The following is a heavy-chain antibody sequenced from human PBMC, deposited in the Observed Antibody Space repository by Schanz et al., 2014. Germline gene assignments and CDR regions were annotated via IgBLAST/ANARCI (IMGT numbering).Heavy chain of an antibody. D-gene: IGHD6-19*01. CDR2: IWYDGSNK. CDR1: GITFSSFG. CDR3: AKEAPTRSSGWYKACFDY. J-gene: IGHJ4*02. V-gene: IGHV3-33*06. Sequence: QVHLVESGGGVVQPGRSLRLSCAASGITFSSFGMHWVRQAPGKGLEWVAVIWYDGSNKYYADSVKGRFTISRDNSKNTLYTQMNRLTAEDTAVSYCAKEAPTRSSGWYKACFDYWGQGTLVTVSS.